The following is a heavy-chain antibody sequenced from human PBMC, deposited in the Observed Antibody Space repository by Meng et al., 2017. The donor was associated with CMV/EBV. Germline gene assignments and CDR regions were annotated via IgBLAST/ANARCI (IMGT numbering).Heavy chain of an antibody. CDR3: ARGIAAADTWGWFDP. V-gene: IGHV1-2*02. CDR2: INPNSGGT. CDR1: GYTFTGYY. J-gene: IGHJ5*02. D-gene: IGHD6-13*01. Sequence: QVHLVQSGAEVKKPGASVKVSCKASGYTFTGYYMHWVRQAPGQGLEWMGWINPNSGGTHFVQKFQGRVTMTRDTSISTTYMELSGLRSDDTAVYYCARGIAAADTWGWFDPWGQGTLVTVSS.